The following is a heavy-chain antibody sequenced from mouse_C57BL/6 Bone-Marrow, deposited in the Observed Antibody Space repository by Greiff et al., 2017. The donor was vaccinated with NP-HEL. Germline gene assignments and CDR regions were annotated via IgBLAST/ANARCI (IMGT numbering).Heavy chain of an antibody. J-gene: IGHJ3*01. CDR2: ISYDGSN. CDR3: AREGGSTMVPSFAY. V-gene: IGHV3-6*01. D-gene: IGHD2-2*01. Sequence: EVKLQESGPGLVKPSQSLSLTCSVTGYSITSGYYWNWIRQFPGNKLEWMGYISYDGSNNYNPSLKNRISITRDTSKNQFFLKLNSVTTEDTATYYCAREGGSTMVPSFAYWGQGTLVTVSA. CDR1: GYSITSGYY.